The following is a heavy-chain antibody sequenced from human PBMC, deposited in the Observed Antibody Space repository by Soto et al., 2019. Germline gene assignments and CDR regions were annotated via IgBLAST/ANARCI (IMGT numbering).Heavy chain of an antibody. CDR2: IWYDGSNK. CDR1: GFTFSSYG. Sequence: GGSLRHSCAASGFTFSSYGMHWVRQAPGKGLEWVAVIWYDGSNKYYADSVKGRFTISRDNSKNTLYLQMNSLRAEDTAVYYCASDASIAAAGTIDYWGQGTLVTVSS. D-gene: IGHD6-13*01. CDR3: ASDASIAAAGTIDY. V-gene: IGHV3-33*01. J-gene: IGHJ4*02.